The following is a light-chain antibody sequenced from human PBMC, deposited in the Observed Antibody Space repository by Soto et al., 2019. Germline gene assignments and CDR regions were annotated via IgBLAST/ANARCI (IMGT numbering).Light chain of an antibody. Sequence: EIVLTQSPGTLSLSPGERATLSCRASQSFSTSLLAWYQQKPGQAPRLLIYGASSRATGIPDRFSGSGSGTDFTLTISRLESEDFAVYYCQQYGGSPGTFGQGTKVEI. V-gene: IGKV3-20*01. J-gene: IGKJ1*01. CDR3: QQYGGSPGT. CDR1: QSFSTSL. CDR2: GAS.